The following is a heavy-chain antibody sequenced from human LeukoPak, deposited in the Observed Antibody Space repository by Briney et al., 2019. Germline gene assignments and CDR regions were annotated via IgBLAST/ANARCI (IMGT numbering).Heavy chain of an antibody. V-gene: IGHV3-33*01. D-gene: IGHD1-26*01. Sequence: PGGSLRLSCAASGFTFSSYGMHWVRQAPGKGLEWVAVIWYDGSNKYYADSVKGRFTISRDNSKNTLYLQMNSLRAEDTAVYYCARGYGRVGATIDYWGQGTLVTVSS. CDR3: ARGYGRVGATIDY. J-gene: IGHJ4*02. CDR1: GFTFSSYG. CDR2: IWYDGSNK.